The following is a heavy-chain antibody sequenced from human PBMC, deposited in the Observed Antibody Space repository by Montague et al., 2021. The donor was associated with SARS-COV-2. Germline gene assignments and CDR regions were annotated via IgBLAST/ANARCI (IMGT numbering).Heavy chain of an antibody. CDR3: PRDGCNSGRHRCGFDP. V-gene: IGHV4-59*12. CDR2: IYYRGST. Sequence: SETLSLTCTVAGGAMSSYYWSWIRQPPGKGLEWIGYIYYRGSTXXXPSXXXRVTISVDTSKNQFSRKLSSVTAADTAAYYCPRDGCNSGRHRCGFDPWGQGTLVTVSS. J-gene: IGHJ5*02. CDR1: GGAMSSYY. D-gene: IGHD2/OR15-2a*01.